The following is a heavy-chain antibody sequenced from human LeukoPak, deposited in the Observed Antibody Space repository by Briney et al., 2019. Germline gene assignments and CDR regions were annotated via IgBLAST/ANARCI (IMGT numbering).Heavy chain of an antibody. V-gene: IGHV1-3*01. CDR3: ARSMTTVTTPQTPDY. CDR1: GYTFTSYA. J-gene: IGHJ4*02. CDR2: INAGNGNT. Sequence: ASVKVSCKASGYTFTSYAMHWVRQAPGQRLEWMGWINAGNGNTKYSQKFQGRVTITRDTSASTAYMELSSLRSEDTAVYYCARSMTTVTTPQTPDYWGQGTLVTVSS. D-gene: IGHD4-17*01.